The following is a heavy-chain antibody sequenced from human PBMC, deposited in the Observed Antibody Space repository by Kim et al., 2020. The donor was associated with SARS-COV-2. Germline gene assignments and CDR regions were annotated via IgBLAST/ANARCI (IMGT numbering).Heavy chain of an antibody. V-gene: IGHV4-39*01. CDR2: IYYSGST. CDR1: GGSISSSSYY. CDR3: ARLLHIVPAAISSRDY. Sequence: SETLSLTCTVSGGSISSSSYYWGWIRQPPGKGLEWIGSIYYSGSTYYNPSLKSRVTISVDTSKNQFSLKLSSVTAADTAVYYCARLLHIVPAAISSRDYWGQGTLVTVSS. D-gene: IGHD2-2*01. J-gene: IGHJ4*02.